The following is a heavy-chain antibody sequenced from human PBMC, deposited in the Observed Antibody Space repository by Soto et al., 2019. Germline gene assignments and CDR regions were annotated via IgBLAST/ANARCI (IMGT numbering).Heavy chain of an antibody. J-gene: IGHJ4*02. CDR2: ISAYNGNT. V-gene: IGHV1-18*01. Sequence: QVPLVQSGAEVKKPGASVKVSCKASGYTFTSYGISWXRXAPXXXLEWMGWISAYNGNTNYAQKLQGRVTMTTDTSTSTAYMELRSLRSDDTAVYYCARDYSSGWYDDYWGQGTLVTVSS. CDR1: GYTFTSYG. CDR3: ARDYSSGWYDDY. D-gene: IGHD6-19*01.